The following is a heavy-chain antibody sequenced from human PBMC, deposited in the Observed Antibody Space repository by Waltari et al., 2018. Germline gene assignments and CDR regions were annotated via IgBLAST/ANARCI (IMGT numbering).Heavy chain of an antibody. Sequence: QVQLVQSGAEVKKPGASVKVSCTASGYTFTGYYMHWVRQAPGHGLEWMGWINPNSGGTNYAQKFQGRVTMTRDTSISTAYMELSRLRSDDTAVYYCARDFRDFLEWLLFYYFDYWGQGTLVTVSS. CDR2: INPNSGGT. CDR1: GYTFTGYY. CDR3: ARDFRDFLEWLLFYYFDY. J-gene: IGHJ4*02. V-gene: IGHV1-2*02. D-gene: IGHD3-3*01.